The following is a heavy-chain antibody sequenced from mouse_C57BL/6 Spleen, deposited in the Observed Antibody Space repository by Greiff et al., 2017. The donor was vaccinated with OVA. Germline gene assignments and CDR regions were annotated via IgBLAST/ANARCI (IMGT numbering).Heavy chain of an antibody. Sequence: VQLKESGAELVRPGASVKMSCTASGFNIKDDYMHWVKQRPEQGLEWIGWIDPENGDTEYASKFQGKATITADTSSNTAYLQLSSLTSEDTAVYYCTRTYYSNLYAMDYWGQGTSVTVAS. CDR1: GFNIKDDY. D-gene: IGHD2-5*01. CDR3: TRTYYSNLYAMDY. J-gene: IGHJ4*01. CDR2: IDPENGDT. V-gene: IGHV14-4*01.